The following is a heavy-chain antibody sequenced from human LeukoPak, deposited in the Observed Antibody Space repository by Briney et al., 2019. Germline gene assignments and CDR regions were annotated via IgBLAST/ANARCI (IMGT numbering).Heavy chain of an antibody. D-gene: IGHD6-19*01. V-gene: IGHV5-10-1*01. Sequence: GESLKISCKGSGYSFTSYWISWVRQMPGKGLEWMGRIDPSDSYPNYSPSFQGHVTISADKSISTAYLQWSSLKASDTAMYNCARLGYSSGASRDNNRFDPWGQGTLVTVPS. CDR2: IDPSDSYP. CDR3: ARLGYSSGASRDNNRFDP. J-gene: IGHJ5*02. CDR1: GYSFTSYW.